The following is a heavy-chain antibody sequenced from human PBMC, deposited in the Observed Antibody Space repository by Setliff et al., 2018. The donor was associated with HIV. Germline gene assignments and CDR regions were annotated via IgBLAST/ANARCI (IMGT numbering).Heavy chain of an antibody. J-gene: IGHJ4*02. D-gene: IGHD6-6*01. CDR1: GFTFSSYA. V-gene: IGHV3-23*01. CDR2: ISASGAYT. CDR3: ATRGIYSSSSLLFDY. Sequence: PGGSLRLSCAASGFTFSSYAMSWVRQAPGKGPEWVSSISASGAYTFYGDSVKGRFTISRDNSKNTLYLRMNSLRADDTAVYFCATRGIYSSSSLLFDYWGRGTLVTVSS.